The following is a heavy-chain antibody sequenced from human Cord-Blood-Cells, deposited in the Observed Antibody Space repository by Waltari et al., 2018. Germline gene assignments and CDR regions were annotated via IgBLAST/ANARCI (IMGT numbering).Heavy chain of an antibody. J-gene: IGHJ6*03. V-gene: IGHV1-24*01. Sequence: QVQLVQSGAEVKKPGASVTVSCKVSGYTLTELSMHWVRQAPGKGLEWMGGFDPEDGETIYAQKFQGRVTMTEDTSTDTAYMELSSLRSEDTAVYYCATDHSVAGLYYYYMDVWGKGTTVTVSS. CDR3: ATDHSVAGLYYYYMDV. D-gene: IGHD6-19*01. CDR1: GYTLTELS. CDR2: FDPEDGET.